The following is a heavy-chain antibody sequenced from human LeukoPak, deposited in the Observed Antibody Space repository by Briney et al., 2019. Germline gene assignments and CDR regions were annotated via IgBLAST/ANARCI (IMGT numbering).Heavy chain of an antibody. CDR2: ISWNSGSI. J-gene: IGHJ4*02. CDR3: AKDKWPFGIAVALGPFDY. V-gene: IGHV3-9*03. D-gene: IGHD6-19*01. Sequence: GRSLRLSCAASGFTFDDYAMHWVRQAPGKGLEWVSGISWNSGSIGYADSVKGRFTISRDNAKSSLYPQMNSLRAEDMALYYCAKDKWPFGIAVALGPFDYWGQGTLVTVSS. CDR1: GFTFDDYA.